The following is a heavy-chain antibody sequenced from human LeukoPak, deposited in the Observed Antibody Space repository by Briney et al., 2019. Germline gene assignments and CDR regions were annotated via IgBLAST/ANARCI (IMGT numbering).Heavy chain of an antibody. CDR2: IRSDGSIK. CDR1: GFTFSSYG. Sequence: GGSLRLSCAASGFTFSSYGMHWVRQAPGKGLEWVGFIRSDGSIKYYTESVKGRFTISRDNSKNTLYLQMNSLRAEDTAVYYCAKDEVLSSAWFFDCWGQGPLVTVSS. CDR3: AKDEVLSSAWFFDC. J-gene: IGHJ4*02. V-gene: IGHV3-30*02. D-gene: IGHD6-19*01.